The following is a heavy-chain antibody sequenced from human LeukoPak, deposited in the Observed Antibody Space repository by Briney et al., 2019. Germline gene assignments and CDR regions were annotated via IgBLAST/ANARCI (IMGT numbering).Heavy chain of an antibody. D-gene: IGHD3-3*01. CDR3: AGLYNNGPIFVRNYYFDY. CDR1: GGSISSSSYY. J-gene: IGHJ4*02. V-gene: IGHV4-30-2*01. CDR2: IYHSGST. Sequence: KPSETLSLTCTVSGGSISSSSYYWSWIRQPPGKGLEWIGYIYHSGSTYYNPSLKSRVTISVDRSKNQFSLKLSSVTAADTAVYYCAGLYNNGPIFVRNYYFDYWGQGTLVTVSS.